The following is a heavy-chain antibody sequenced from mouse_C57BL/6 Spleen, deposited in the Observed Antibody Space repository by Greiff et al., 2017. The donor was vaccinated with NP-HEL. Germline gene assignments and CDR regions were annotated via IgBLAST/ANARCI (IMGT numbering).Heavy chain of an antibody. J-gene: IGHJ4*01. D-gene: IGHD4-1*01. Sequence: VQLQQSGPELVKPGASVKISCKASGYTFTDYYMNWVKQSHGKSLEWIGDINPNNGGTSYNQKFKGKATLTADKSSSTAYMQLSSLTSEDSAVYFCARFGALGYYAMDYWGQGTSVTVSS. CDR3: ARFGALGYYAMDY. V-gene: IGHV1-26*01. CDR2: INPNNGGT. CDR1: GYTFTDYY.